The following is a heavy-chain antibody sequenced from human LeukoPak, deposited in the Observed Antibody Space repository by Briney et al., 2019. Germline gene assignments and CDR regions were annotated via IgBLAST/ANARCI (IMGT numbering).Heavy chain of an antibody. CDR3: ARSYGAFEGDTYYYYGMDV. D-gene: IGHD2-21*02. J-gene: IGHJ6*02. Sequence: EASVKVSCEASGYTFTNYGMSWVRQAPGQGLEWMGWINTNTGNPKSAQGFTERFVFSLDASVSTAYLQISSLKAEDTAVYYCARSYGAFEGDTYYYYGMDVWGQGTTVTVSS. V-gene: IGHV7-4-1*02. CDR1: GYTFTNYG. CDR2: INTNTGNP.